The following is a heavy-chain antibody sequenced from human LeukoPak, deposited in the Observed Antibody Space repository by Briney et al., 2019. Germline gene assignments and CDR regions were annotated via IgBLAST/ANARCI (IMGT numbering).Heavy chain of an antibody. V-gene: IGHV3-9*01. D-gene: IGHD5/OR15-5a*01. J-gene: IGHJ4*02. CDR2: ISWNSGSI. CDR1: GFTFDDYA. Sequence: PGRSLRLSCAASGFTFDDYAMHWVRQAPGKGLEWVSGISWNSGSIGYADSVKGRFTISRDNSKSTVYLQMNSLRADDTAVYYCATASPHMSTSGPGVYWGQGTLVTVSS. CDR3: ATASPHMSTSGPGVY.